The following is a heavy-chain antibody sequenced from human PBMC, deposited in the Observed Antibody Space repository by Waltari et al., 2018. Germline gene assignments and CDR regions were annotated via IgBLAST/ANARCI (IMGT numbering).Heavy chain of an antibody. CDR2: FDPEDGET. D-gene: IGHD1-26*01. V-gene: IGHV1-24*01. CDR1: GYTLTELS. Sequence: QVQLVQSGAEVKKPGASVKVSCKVSGYTLTELSMHWVRPAPGTGLEWMGGFDPEDGETIYAQKFQGRVTMTEDTSTDTAYMELSSLRSEDTAVYYCATGLGVASGSYSYYYYGMDVWGQGTTVTVSS. CDR3: ATGLGVASGSYSYYYYGMDV. J-gene: IGHJ6*02.